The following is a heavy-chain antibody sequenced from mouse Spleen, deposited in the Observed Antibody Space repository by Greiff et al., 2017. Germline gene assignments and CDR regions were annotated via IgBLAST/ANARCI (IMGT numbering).Heavy chain of an antibody. CDR3: ARYGGYFRYFDV. V-gene: IGHV1-55*01. D-gene: IGHD2-3*01. Sequence: VQLQQPGAELVKPGASVKMSCKASGYTFTSYWITWVKQRPGQGLEWIGDIYPGSGSTNYNEKFKSKATLTVDTSSSTAYMQLSSLTSEDSAVYYCARYGGYFRYFDVWGAGTTVTVSS. J-gene: IGHJ1*01. CDR2: IYPGSGST. CDR1: GYTFTSYW.